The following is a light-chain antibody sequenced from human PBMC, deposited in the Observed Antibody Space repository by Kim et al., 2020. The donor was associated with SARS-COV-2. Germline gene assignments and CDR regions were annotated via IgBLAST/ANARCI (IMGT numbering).Light chain of an antibody. CDR3: YSAADNNVV. V-gene: IGLV3-27*01. J-gene: IGLJ2*01. CDR1: VLAKKY. CDR2: KDS. Sequence: SVSAGQTARITCSGDVLAKKYARWYQQKPGQAPVLVIYKDSERPSGIPERFSGSRSGTIATLTISGAQVEDEADYYCYSAADNNVVFGGGTQLTVL.